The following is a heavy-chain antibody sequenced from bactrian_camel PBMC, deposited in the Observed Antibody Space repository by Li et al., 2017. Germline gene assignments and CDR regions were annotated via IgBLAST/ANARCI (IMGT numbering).Heavy chain of an antibody. CDR2: ISGDGAGT. CDR3: AASASYYGSRYGCGSVKY. D-gene: IGHD2*01. J-gene: IGHJ4*01. CDR1: GLTFSDYA. Sequence: DVQLVESGGGLVQAGESLRLSCTVSGLTFSDYAMAWYRQAPGTDHEGISCISGDGAGTYYADFAKGRFTISRDNAKNTLYLQVDSLNPEDTAMYFCAASASYYGSRYGCGSVKYWGQGTQVTVS. V-gene: IGHV3S66*01.